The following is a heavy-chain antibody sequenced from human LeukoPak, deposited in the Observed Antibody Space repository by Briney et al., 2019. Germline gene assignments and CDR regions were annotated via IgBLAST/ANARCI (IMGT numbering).Heavy chain of an antibody. CDR3: ARESFSRGWYGGAFDY. J-gene: IGHJ4*02. CDR1: GYTFTSYY. D-gene: IGHD6-19*01. Sequence: ASVKVSCKASGYTFTSYYMHWVRQAPGQGLEWMGWINPDSGGTNYAQKFQGRVTMTRDTSISTASMEVSRLRSDDTAVYYCARESFSRGWYGGAFDYWGQGTLVTVSS. V-gene: IGHV1-2*02. CDR2: INPDSGGT.